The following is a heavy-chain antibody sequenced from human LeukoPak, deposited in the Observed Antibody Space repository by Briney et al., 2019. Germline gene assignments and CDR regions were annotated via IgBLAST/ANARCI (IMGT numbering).Heavy chain of an antibody. V-gene: IGHV3-23*01. CDR1: GFTFDNYA. J-gene: IGHJ4*02. D-gene: IGHD2-15*01. CDR2: TSNTDGST. CDR3: AKDQYCSGESCPHQRGFHY. Sequence: GGSLRLSCAASGFTFDNYAMTWVRQAPGRGLEWVSTTSNTDGSTYYADSVMGRFTISRDNSKNTLYLQMNSLRAEDTAVYYCAKDQYCSGESCPHQRGFHYWGQGTLVTVSS.